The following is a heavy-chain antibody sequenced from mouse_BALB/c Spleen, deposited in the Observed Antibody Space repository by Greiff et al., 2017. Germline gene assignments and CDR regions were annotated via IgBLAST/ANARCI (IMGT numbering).Heavy chain of an antibody. CDR1: GFAFSSYD. V-gene: IGHV5-12-1*01. D-gene: IGHD2-14*01. CDR2: ISSGGGST. Sequence: EVQLVESGGGLVKPGGSLKLSCAASGFAFSSYDMSWVRQTPEKRLEWVAYISSGGGSTYYPDTVKGRFTISRDNAKNTLYLQMSSLKSEDTAMYYCAGYAWFAYWGQGTLVTVSA. CDR3: AGYAWFAY. J-gene: IGHJ3*01.